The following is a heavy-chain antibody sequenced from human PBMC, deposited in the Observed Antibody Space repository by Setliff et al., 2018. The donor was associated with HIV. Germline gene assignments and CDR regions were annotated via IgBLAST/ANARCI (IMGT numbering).Heavy chain of an antibody. CDR2: ISNSGST. CDR1: GGSISSSSYY. D-gene: IGHD3-10*01. J-gene: IGHJ4*02. CDR3: ARVPSGLWFGKWGN. V-gene: IGHV4-31*03. Sequence: SETLSLTCTVSGGSISSSSYYWNWIRQHPGRGLEWIGYISNSGSTYYNPSLKGRLTISVDPSKTHFSLNLTSVTAADTAVYYCARVPSGLWFGKWGNWGQGTLVTVSS.